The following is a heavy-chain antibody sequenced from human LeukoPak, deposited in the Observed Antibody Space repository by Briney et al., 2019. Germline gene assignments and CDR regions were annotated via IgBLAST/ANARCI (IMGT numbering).Heavy chain of an antibody. D-gene: IGHD4-17*01. CDR1: GFTFSSYG. CDR3: AKDYGDYAFGY. J-gene: IGHJ4*02. Sequence: GSLRLSCAASGFTFSSYGMHWVRQAPGKGLEWVSAISGSGGSTYYADSVKGRFTISRDNSKNTLYLQMNSPRAEDTAVYYCAKDYGDYAFGYWGQGTLVTVSS. V-gene: IGHV3-23*01. CDR2: ISGSGGST.